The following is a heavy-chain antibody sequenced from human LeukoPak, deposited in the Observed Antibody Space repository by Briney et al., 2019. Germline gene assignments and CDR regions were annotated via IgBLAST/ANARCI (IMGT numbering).Heavy chain of an antibody. CDR2: IWYDGSNK. D-gene: IGHD2-2*01. J-gene: IGHJ4*02. V-gene: IGHV3-33*01. CDR3: ARGGPDIVIVPAAQIPDYYFDY. CDR1: GFTFSSYG. Sequence: GGSLRLSCAASGFTFSSYGMHWVRQAPGKGLEWVAVIWYDGSNKYYADSVKGRFTISGDNSKNTLYLQMNSLRAEDTAVYYCARGGPDIVIVPAAQIPDYYFDYWGQGTLVIVSS.